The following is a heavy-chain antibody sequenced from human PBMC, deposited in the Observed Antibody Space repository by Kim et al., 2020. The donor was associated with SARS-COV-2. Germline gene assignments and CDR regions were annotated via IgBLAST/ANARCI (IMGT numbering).Heavy chain of an antibody. V-gene: IGHV1-18*04. Sequence: ASVKVSCKASGYTFTSYGISWVRQAPGQGLEWMGWISAYNGNTNYAQKLQGRVTMTTDTSTSTAYMELRSLRSDDTAAYYCARAPVSSSWYVGLVYWGQGTLVTVSS. J-gene: IGHJ4*02. CDR3: ARAPVSSSWYVGLVY. D-gene: IGHD6-13*01. CDR2: ISAYNGNT. CDR1: GYTFTSYG.